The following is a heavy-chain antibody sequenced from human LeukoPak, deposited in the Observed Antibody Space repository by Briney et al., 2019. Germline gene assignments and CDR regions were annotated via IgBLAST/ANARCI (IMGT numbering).Heavy chain of an antibody. CDR1: GFTFSSYA. D-gene: IGHD3-22*01. CDR2: ISGSGGST. CDR3: AKDPHYYDSSGYYYPLGY. V-gene: IGHV3-23*01. J-gene: IGHJ4*02. Sequence: PGGSLRLSCAASGFTFSSYAMSWVRQAPGKGLEWVSAISGSGGSTYYADSVKGRFTISRDNSKNTLYLQMNSLRAEDTAVYYCAKDPHYYDSSGYYYPLGYWGQGTLVTVSS.